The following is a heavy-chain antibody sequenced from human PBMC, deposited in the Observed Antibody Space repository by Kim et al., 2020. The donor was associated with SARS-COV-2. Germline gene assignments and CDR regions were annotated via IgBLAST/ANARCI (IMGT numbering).Heavy chain of an antibody. J-gene: IGHJ5*02. CDR3: AKDPSFVAARPEWFDP. CDR2: ISGSGGST. D-gene: IGHD6-6*01. Sequence: GGSLRLSCAASGFTFSSYAMSWVRQAPGKGLEWVAAISGSGGSTYYADSVKGRFTISRDNSKNTLYLQMNSLRAEDTAVYYCAKDPSFVAARPEWFDPWGQGTLVTVSS. CDR1: GFTFSSYA. V-gene: IGHV3-23*01.